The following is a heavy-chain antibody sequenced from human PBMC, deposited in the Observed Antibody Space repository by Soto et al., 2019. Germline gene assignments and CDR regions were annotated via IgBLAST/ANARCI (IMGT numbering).Heavy chain of an antibody. Sequence: QLVESGGGLVKPGGSLRLSCAASGFIFSSNTMNWVRQAPGKGLEWVSSISSTSTFMYYADSVKGRFSISRDNAKNTVYLEVNSLRVEDTAVYYCARENYDLWGGNHEGLCVIGMDVWGQGTRVTVSS. D-gene: IGHD3-3*01. V-gene: IGHV3-21*01. CDR3: ARENYDLWGGNHEGLCVIGMDV. J-gene: IGHJ6*02. CDR1: GFIFSSNT. CDR2: ISSTSTFM.